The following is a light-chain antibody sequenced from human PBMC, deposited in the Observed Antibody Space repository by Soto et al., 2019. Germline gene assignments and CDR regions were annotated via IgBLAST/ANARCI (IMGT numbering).Light chain of an antibody. CDR1: QSISIW. CDR2: KAS. Sequence: IQMTQSPSTLSASVGDRVTITCRASQSISIWLAWYQQKPGKAPKLLIYKASSLESDVPSRFSGSGSGTESTVTINSLQRDESATYYCKQYNSDSTFGQGTKVEIK. CDR3: KQYNSDST. J-gene: IGKJ1*01. V-gene: IGKV1-5*03.